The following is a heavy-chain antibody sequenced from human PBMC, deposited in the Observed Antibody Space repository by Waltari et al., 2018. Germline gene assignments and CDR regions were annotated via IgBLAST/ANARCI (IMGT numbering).Heavy chain of an antibody. D-gene: IGHD3-16*01. Sequence: QVQLVESGGGVVQPGRSLRLSCAASGFTFSSYAMHWVRQAPGKGPARVAVISYDGSNKYYGGTVKCRFTITSRNTKNTQYLKKNSLRAENTAVDDDAGVRDSMSTFGGVSGGFDYWGQGTLVTVSS. CDR3: AGVRDSMSTFGGVSGGFDY. CDR1: GFTFSSYA. V-gene: IGHV3-30-3*01. CDR2: ISYDGSNK. J-gene: IGHJ4*02.